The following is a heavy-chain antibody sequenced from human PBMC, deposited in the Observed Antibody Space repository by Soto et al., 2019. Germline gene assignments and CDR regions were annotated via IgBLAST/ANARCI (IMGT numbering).Heavy chain of an antibody. CDR3: ARGGFGGVITIGY. D-gene: IGHD3-16*02. V-gene: IGHV3-7*01. CDR2: IKQDGSEK. J-gene: IGHJ4*02. CDR1: GFTFSSYW. Sequence: EVQLVESGGGLVQPGGSLRLSCAASGFTFSSYWMSWVRQAPGKGLEWVANIKQDGSEKYYVDSVKGRFTISRDNAKNSLYLQMNRLRAEDTAVYYCARGGFGGVITIGYWGQGTLVTVS.